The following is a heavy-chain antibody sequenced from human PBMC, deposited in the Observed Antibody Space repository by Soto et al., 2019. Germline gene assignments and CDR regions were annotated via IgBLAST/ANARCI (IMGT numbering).Heavy chain of an antibody. CDR3: ARALSAYCSGGSCYSGDFDY. CDR1: GFTFSRHW. Sequence: PGGSLRLSCTASGFTFSRHWMHWVRQTPGKGLVWVSRIDGDGTITTYADSVRGRFTISRDNAKNSLYLQMNSLRAEDTAVYYCARALSAYCSGGSCYSGDFDYWGQGTLVTVSS. CDR2: IDGDGTIT. J-gene: IGHJ4*02. D-gene: IGHD2-15*01. V-gene: IGHV3-74*01.